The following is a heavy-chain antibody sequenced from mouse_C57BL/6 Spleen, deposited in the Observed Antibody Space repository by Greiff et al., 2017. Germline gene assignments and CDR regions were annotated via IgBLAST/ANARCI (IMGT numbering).Heavy chain of an antibody. D-gene: IGHD1-1*01. CDR2: IYPRSGNT. CDR1: GYTFTSYG. V-gene: IGHV1-81*01. CDR3: ARGPYYYGGSYDAMDY. Sequence: QVQLQQSGAELVRPGASVKLSCKASGYTFTSYGISWVKQRPGQGLEWIGEIYPRSGNTYYNEKFKGKATLTADKSSSTAYMELRSLTSEDSAVYFCARGPYYYGGSYDAMDYWGQGTSVTVSS. J-gene: IGHJ4*01.